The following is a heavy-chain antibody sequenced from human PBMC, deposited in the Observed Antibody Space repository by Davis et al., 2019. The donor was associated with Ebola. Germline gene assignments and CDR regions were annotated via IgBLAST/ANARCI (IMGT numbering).Heavy chain of an antibody. V-gene: IGHV4-30-2*01. CDR3: ARMRILATIGDWFDP. CDR2: IYHSGST. J-gene: IGHJ5*02. CDR1: GGSISSGGYS. Sequence: SETLSLTCAVSGGSISSGGYSWSWIRQPPGKGLEWIGYIYHSGSTYYNPSLKSRVTISVDRSKNQFSLKLSSVTAADTAVYYCARMRILATIGDWFDPWGQGTLVTVSS. D-gene: IGHD5-12*01.